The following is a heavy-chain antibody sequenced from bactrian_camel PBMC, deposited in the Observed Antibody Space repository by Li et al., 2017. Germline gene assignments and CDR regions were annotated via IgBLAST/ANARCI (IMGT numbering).Heavy chain of an antibody. CDR1: KLTYSSNC. Sequence: QLVESGGGSVQTGGSLALSCVAAKLTYSSNCMGWFRQAPGKEREGVAAILLRGDDTAYADAVKGRFTISQDATKDTVHLQMTRLRPEDTAMYYCATGPWGYCSRTKWEGGMNNWGKGTQVTVS. D-gene: IGHD1*01. J-gene: IGHJ7*01. CDR2: ILLRGDDT. V-gene: IGHV3-3*01.